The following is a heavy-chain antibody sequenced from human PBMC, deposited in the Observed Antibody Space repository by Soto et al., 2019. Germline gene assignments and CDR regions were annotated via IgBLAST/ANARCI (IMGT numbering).Heavy chain of an antibody. J-gene: IGHJ4*02. CDR3: ARDRYFDWLLSRNYDY. V-gene: IGHV3-7*05. CDR1: GFTFSSYW. Sequence: GGSLRLSCAASGFTFSSYWMSWVRQAPGKGLEWVANIKQDGSEKYYVDSVKGRFTISRDNAKNSLYLQMNSLRAEDTAVYYCARDRYFDWLLSRNYDYWGQGTLVTVSS. CDR2: IKQDGSEK. D-gene: IGHD3-9*01.